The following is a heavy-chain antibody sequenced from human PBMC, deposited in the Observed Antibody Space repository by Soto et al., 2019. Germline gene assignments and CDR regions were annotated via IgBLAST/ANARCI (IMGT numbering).Heavy chain of an antibody. CDR3: ARRAIYGDSANMDV. V-gene: IGHV4-31*03. CDR2: IYYSGST. Sequence: QVQLQESGPGLVKPSQTLSLTCTVSGGSISSGGYYWSWIRQHPGKGLEWIGYIYYSGSTYYNPSLKSRVTISVDTSKKQFSQKLSFVTAADTAVYYCARRAIYGDSANMDVWGKGTTVTVSS. CDR1: GGSISSGGYY. J-gene: IGHJ6*03. D-gene: IGHD4-17*01.